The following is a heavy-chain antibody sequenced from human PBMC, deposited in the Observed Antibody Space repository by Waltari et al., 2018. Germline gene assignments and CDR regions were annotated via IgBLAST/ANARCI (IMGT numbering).Heavy chain of an antibody. D-gene: IGHD2-15*01. CDR3: AKFHPIVVVVAAQPFDY. CDR2: ISGGGGRT. CDR1: GVSFSSHA. J-gene: IGHJ4*02. V-gene: IGHV3-23*01. Sequence: EVQLFVSGGGLVEPGGFLSLSCSASGVSFSSHALSWVRHAPGKGLVWVSPISGGGGRTYYADAVKGRFTISRDNSKNTLYLQMNSLRAEDTAVYYCAKFHPIVVVVAAQPFDYWGQGTLVTVSS.